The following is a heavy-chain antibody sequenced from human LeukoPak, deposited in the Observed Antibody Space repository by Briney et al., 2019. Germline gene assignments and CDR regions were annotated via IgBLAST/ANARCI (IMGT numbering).Heavy chain of an antibody. J-gene: IGHJ4*02. CDR1: GGSVSSGSYY. CDR2: IYYSGST. Sequence: PSETLSLTCTVSGGSVSSGSYYWSWIRQPPGKGLEWIGYIYYSGSTNYNPSLESRATISVDTSKNQFSLKLSSVTAADTAVYYCARGDGMGDRVDFDYWGQGTLVTVSS. D-gene: IGHD1-26*01. V-gene: IGHV4-61*01. CDR3: ARGDGMGDRVDFDY.